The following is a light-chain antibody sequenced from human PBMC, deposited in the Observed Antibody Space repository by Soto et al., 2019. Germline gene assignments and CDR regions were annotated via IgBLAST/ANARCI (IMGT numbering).Light chain of an antibody. Sequence: QPVLTQPPSASGSPGQSVTISCTGTSSDVGGYNYVSWYQQHAGKAPKLMIYEVSKRPSGVPDRFSGSKSGNTASLTVSGLQAEDEADYYCSSYAGNNNVIFGGGTKLTVL. CDR3: SSYAGNNNVI. CDR2: EVS. J-gene: IGLJ2*01. CDR1: SSDVGGYNY. V-gene: IGLV2-8*01.